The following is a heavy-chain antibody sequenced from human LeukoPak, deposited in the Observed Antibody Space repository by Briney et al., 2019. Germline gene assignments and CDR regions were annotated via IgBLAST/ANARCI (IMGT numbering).Heavy chain of an antibody. Sequence: SETLSLTCTVSAASISSYYWSWIRQPPGKGLEWIGYIYYSGSTNYNPSLKSRVAISVDTSKNQLSLRLSSVTAADTAVYYCARGGSIVGTTPHDTFDIWGQGTVVTVS. CDR2: IYYSGST. J-gene: IGHJ3*02. D-gene: IGHD1-26*01. V-gene: IGHV4-59*01. CDR3: ARGGSIVGTTPHDTFDI. CDR1: AASISSYY.